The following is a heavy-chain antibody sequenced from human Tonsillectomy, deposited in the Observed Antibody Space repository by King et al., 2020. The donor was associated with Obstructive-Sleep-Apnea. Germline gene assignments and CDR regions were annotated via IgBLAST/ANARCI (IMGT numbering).Heavy chain of an antibody. J-gene: IGHJ4*02. CDR1: GFTVSSNY. Sequence: VQLVESGGGLVQPGGSLRLSCAASGFTVSSNYMSWVRQAPGKGLEWISVIYSDGSTYYADSVKGRFTISRDNSKNTLYRHMNSLRAEDTAVYYCAGLWQPWKSEFDSWGQGTLVTVSS. CDR3: AGLWQPWKSEFDS. V-gene: IGHV3-66*04. D-gene: IGHD1-1*01. CDR2: IYSDGST.